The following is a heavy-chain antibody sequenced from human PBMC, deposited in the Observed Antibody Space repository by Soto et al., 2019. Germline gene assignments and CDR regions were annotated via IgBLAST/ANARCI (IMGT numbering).Heavy chain of an antibody. J-gene: IGHJ5*02. D-gene: IGHD6-13*01. Sequence: PSETLSLTCAVSGGSISSGGYSWSWIRQTPGKGLEWIGYIYHSGSTYYNPSLKSRVTISVDRSKNQFSLKLNSVTAADTAVYYCARVRAAAGTVWFYPCGQGTLVTVSS. V-gene: IGHV4-30-2*01. CDR2: IYHSGST. CDR1: GGSISSGGYS. CDR3: ARVRAAAGTVWFYP.